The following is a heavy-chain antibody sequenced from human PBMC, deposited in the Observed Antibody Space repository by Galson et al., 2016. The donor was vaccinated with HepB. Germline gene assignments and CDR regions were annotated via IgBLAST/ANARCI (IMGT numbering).Heavy chain of an antibody. CDR1: GFTFSTYG. V-gene: IGHV3-30*18. J-gene: IGHJ4*02. D-gene: IGHD3-22*01. Sequence: SLRLSCAASGFTFSTYGMHWVRQAPGKGLEWVAVISYDRSNKNYAASVKGRFTISRDNSKNKLYLEMTSLREEDTAVYYCAKDYSGYYFDGTGYYNAFDYWGQGALVTVSS. CDR2: ISYDRSNK. CDR3: AKDYSGYYFDGTGYYNAFDY.